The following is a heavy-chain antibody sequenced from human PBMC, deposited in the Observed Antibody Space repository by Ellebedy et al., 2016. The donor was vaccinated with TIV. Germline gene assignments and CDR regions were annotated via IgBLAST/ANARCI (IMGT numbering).Heavy chain of an antibody. CDR1: GFTFSSYG. CDR3: AGQNYYGSGSYYRY. J-gene: IGHJ4*02. CDR2: IWYDGSNQ. D-gene: IGHD3-10*01. Sequence: PGGSLRLSCAASGFTFSSYGMHWVRQAPGKGLEWVAVIWYDGSNQYYADSVKGRFTISRDNSKNTLYLQMNSLRAEDTAVYYCAGQNYYGSGSYYRYWGQGTLVTVSS. V-gene: IGHV3-33*01.